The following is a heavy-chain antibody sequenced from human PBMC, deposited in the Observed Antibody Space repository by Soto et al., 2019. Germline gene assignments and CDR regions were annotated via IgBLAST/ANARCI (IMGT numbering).Heavy chain of an antibody. CDR2: TYYRSKWYN. CDR3: ARGVWLASNWFDP. CDR1: GDSVSSNSAA. J-gene: IGHJ5*02. V-gene: IGHV6-1*01. D-gene: IGHD6-19*01. Sequence: SETLSLTCAISGDSVSSNSAAWNWIRPSPSRGLEWLGRTYYRSKWYNDYAVSVKSRITIKPDTSKNQFSLQLNSVTPEDTAVYYCARGVWLASNWFDPWGQGTLVTVSS.